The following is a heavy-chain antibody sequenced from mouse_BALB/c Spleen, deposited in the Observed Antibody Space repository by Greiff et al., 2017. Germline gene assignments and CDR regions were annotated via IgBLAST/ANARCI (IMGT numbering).Heavy chain of an antibody. J-gene: IGHJ4*01. CDR2: IWSDGST. CDR1: GFSLTSYG. V-gene: IGHV2-6-2*01. D-gene: IGHD2-14*01. Sequence: QVQLQQSGPDLVAPSQSLSITCTVSGFSLTSYGVHWVRQPPGKGLEWLVVIWSDGSTTYNSALKSRLSISKDNSKSQVFLKMNSLQTDDTAMYYCARQYYRYDEGFAMDYWGQGTSVTVSS. CDR3: ARQYYRYDEGFAMDY.